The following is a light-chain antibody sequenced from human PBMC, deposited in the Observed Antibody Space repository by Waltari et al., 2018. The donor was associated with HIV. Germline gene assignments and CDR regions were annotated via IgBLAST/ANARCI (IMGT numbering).Light chain of an antibody. CDR1: SSDVGGYHY. CDR3: SSFRSGSTLVV. Sequence: QSALTQPASVSGSPGQSITISCTGTSSDVGGYHYVSWYQQHPGKAPKLMIYDVSYRPSGVSNRFSGSKSGNTASLTISGLQAEDEANYYCSSFRSGSTLVVFGGGTKLTVI. V-gene: IGLV2-14*01. J-gene: IGLJ2*01. CDR2: DVS.